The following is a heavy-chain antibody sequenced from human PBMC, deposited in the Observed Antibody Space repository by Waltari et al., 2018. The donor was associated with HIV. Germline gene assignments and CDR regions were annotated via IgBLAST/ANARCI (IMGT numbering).Heavy chain of an antibody. CDR1: GGSLRSGASY. Sequence: VQLQESGPGLVTPSQTLSLPCTVSGGSLRSGASYWSWIRQTPVKGLEWIGYIYYSGSTYYNPSLKSRVTRSVDTSKNQFSLKLSSVTAADTAVYYCARQRPLRGSSYYYYGMDVWGQGTTVTVSS. J-gene: IGHJ6*02. CDR2: IYYSGST. V-gene: IGHV4-31*03. D-gene: IGHD6-25*01. CDR3: ARQRPLRGSSYYYYGMDV.